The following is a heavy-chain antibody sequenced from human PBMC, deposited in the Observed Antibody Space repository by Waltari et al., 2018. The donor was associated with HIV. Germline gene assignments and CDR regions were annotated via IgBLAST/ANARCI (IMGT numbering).Heavy chain of an antibody. D-gene: IGHD1-26*01. CDR2: FDPEDGET. CDR1: GYTLTEFS. J-gene: IGHJ4*02. CDR3: ATASGSHWGHYFDY. V-gene: IGHV1-24*01. Sequence: QVQLVQSGAAVTKPGASVKVSCTVSGYTLTEFSMHWVRQAPGKGLEWMGGFDPEDGETIYEQKFQGRVTMTEDTSTDTAYMELSSLRSEDTAVYYCATASGSHWGHYFDYWGQGTLVTVSS.